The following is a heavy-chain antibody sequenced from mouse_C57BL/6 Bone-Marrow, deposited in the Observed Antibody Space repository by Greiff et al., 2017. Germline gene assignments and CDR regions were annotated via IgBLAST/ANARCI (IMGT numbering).Heavy chain of an antibody. CDR2: ISRGGGNT. D-gene: IGHD2-1*01. CDR1: GFTFSSYT. V-gene: IGHV5-9*01. Sequence: EVKLVESGGGLVKPGGSLKLSCAASGFTFSSYTLSWVRQTPEKRLEWVATISRGGGNTYYPDSVKGRFTISRDNAKNTLYLQMSSLRSEDTALYYCARHSLWYFGGDYWGQGTSVTVSS. J-gene: IGHJ4*01. CDR3: ARHSLWYFGGDY.